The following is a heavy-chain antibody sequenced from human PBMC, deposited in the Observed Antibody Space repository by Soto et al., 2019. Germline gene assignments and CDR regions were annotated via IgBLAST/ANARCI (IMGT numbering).Heavy chain of an antibody. Sequence: SETLSLTCTVSGGSISSYYWSWIRRPAGKGLEWIGRIYTSGSTNYNPSLKSRVTMSVDTSKNQVSLKLSSVTAADTAVYYCARGSSGWSVRYYYYGMDVWGQGTTVTVSS. CDR3: ARGSSGWSVRYYYYGMDV. CDR1: GGSISSYY. CDR2: IYTSGST. D-gene: IGHD6-19*01. V-gene: IGHV4-4*07. J-gene: IGHJ6*02.